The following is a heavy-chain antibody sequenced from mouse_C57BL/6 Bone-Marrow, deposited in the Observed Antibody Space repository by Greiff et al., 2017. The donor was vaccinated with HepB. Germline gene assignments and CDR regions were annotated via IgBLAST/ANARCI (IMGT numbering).Heavy chain of an antibody. J-gene: IGHJ4*01. D-gene: IGHD2-5*01. Sequence: VQLKESGAELVRPGASVKLSCKASGYTFTDYYINWVKQRPGQGLEWIARIYPGSGNTYYNEKFKGKATLTAEKSSSTAYMQLSSLTSEDSAVYFCARDYSNYDYAMDYWGQGTSVTVSS. CDR2: IYPGSGNT. CDR3: ARDYSNYDYAMDY. V-gene: IGHV1-76*01. CDR1: GYTFTDYY.